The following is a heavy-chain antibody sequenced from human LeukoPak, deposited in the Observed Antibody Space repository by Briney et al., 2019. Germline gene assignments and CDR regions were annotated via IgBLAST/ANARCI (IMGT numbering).Heavy chain of an antibody. CDR3: AKGIGIAAAVEGAFDI. CDR1: GFTFDDYA. D-gene: IGHD6-13*01. J-gene: IGHJ3*02. CDR2: ISWNSGSI. V-gene: IGHV3-9*03. Sequence: GRSLRLSCAASGFTFDDYAMHWVRQAPGKGLEWVSGISWNSGSIGYADSVKGRFTISRDNAKNSLYLQMNSLRAEDMALYYCAKGIGIAAAVEGAFDIWGQGTMVTVSS.